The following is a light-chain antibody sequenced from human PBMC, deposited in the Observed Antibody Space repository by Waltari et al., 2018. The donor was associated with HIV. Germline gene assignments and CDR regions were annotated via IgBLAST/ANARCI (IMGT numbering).Light chain of an antibody. CDR2: NNN. J-gene: IGLJ3*02. V-gene: IGLV1-44*01. Sequence: QSVLTQPPSASGTPGQRVTISCSGSRSTIERRTFNRYQQVPGTAPKPRIYNNNGRPSGVPDRFSGSKSGTSASLAISVLQSEDEADYYCAAWDDNLNVLFGGGTKMTVL. CDR1: RSTIERRT. CDR3: AAWDDNLNVL.